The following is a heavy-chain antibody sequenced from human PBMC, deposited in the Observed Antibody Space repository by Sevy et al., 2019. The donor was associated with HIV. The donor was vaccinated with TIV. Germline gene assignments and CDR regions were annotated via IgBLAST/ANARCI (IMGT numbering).Heavy chain of an antibody. D-gene: IGHD2-2*01. CDR1: GYSFTNYG. J-gene: IGHJ4*02. CDR2: ISPYNGDT. CDR3: ARDKPQGVVVLPGAMWGGVDY. Sequence: ASVKVSCQTSGYSFTNYGITWVRQAPGQGLEWMGWISPYNGDTHYAQRLQGRVTMTTDTSTSTAYMELRSLRSDDTAVYYCARDKPQGVVVLPGAMWGGVDYWGQGTLVTVSS. V-gene: IGHV1-18*01.